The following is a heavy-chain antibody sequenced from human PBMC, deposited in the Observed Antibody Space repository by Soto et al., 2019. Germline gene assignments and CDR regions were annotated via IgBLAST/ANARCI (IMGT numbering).Heavy chain of an antibody. D-gene: IGHD2-2*03. CDR3: AKDMDIVVVPAARGFDY. Sequence: GGSLRLSCAASGFTFSSYAMSWVRQAPGKGLEWVSAISGSGGSTYYADSVKGRFTISRDNSKNTLYLQMNSLRAEDTAVYYCAKDMDIVVVPAARGFDYWGQGTLVTVSS. CDR1: GFTFSSYA. J-gene: IGHJ4*02. CDR2: ISGSGGST. V-gene: IGHV3-23*01.